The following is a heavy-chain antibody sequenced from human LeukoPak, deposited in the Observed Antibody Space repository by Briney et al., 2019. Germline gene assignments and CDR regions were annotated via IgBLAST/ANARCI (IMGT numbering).Heavy chain of an antibody. CDR2: FSYSGST. CDR1: GVSISTCY. D-gene: IGHD1-26*01. J-gene: IGHJ4*02. V-gene: IGHV4-59*01. Sequence: SETLSLTCSVSGVSISTCYWIWIRQPPAKGLEWMGFFSYSGSTKYNPSLKSRVTMSVDTSKNQFSLKLSSVTAADTAVYYCARMYSGTSYYFDYWGQGTLVTVSS. CDR3: ARMYSGTSYYFDY.